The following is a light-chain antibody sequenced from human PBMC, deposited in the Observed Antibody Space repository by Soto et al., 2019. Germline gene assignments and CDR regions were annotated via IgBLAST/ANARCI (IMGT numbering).Light chain of an antibody. V-gene: IGLV2-14*03. CDR3: SSYTSSSTRV. Sequence: QLVLTQPASVSGSPGQSITISCTGTSSDVGAYDYVSWYQQHPDKAPKLMIYEVSHRPSGVSNRFYGSKSVNTATLTISGLQAEDEADYYCSSYTSSSTRVFGTGTKLTVL. J-gene: IGLJ1*01. CDR1: SSDVGAYDY. CDR2: EVS.